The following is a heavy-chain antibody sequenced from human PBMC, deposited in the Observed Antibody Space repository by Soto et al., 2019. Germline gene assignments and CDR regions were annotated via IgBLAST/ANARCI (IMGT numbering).Heavy chain of an antibody. CDR2: VYYSGST. CDR1: GGSISSSSFH. CDR3: ARSVRASGTDWWFDP. V-gene: IGHV4-39*01. J-gene: IGHJ5*02. D-gene: IGHD6-13*01. Sequence: QLQLQESGPGLVKPSETLSLTCTVSGGSISSSSFHWGWIRQPPGKGLEWIGSVYYSGSTYYSPSLKSRVTVSVDTSKNLFPLKLSSVTAADTAVFYFARSVRASGTDWWFDPLGQGTLVTVSS.